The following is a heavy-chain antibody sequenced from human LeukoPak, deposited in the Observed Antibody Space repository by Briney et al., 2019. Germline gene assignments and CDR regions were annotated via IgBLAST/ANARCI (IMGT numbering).Heavy chain of an antibody. Sequence: GSVKVSCKASGGTFSSYAISWVRQAPGQGLEWMGWISAYNGNTDYAQKLQGRVTMTTDTSTSTAYMELRSLRSDDTAVYYCAREQQLVSSFDYWGQGTLVTVSS. V-gene: IGHV1-18*01. J-gene: IGHJ4*02. CDR1: GGTFSSYA. CDR3: AREQQLVSSFDY. CDR2: ISAYNGNT. D-gene: IGHD6-13*01.